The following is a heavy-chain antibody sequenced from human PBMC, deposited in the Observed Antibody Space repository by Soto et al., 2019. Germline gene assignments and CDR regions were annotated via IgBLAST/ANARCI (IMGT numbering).Heavy chain of an antibody. CDR3: AKVSDVLRFLEWTNAFDI. D-gene: IGHD3-3*01. Sequence: GGSLRLSCAASGFTFSSYAISWVRQAPGKGLEWVSAISGSGGSTYYADSVKGRFTISRDDSKNTLYLQMNSLRAEDTAVYYCAKVSDVLRFLEWTNAFDIWGQGTMVTVSS. J-gene: IGHJ3*02. V-gene: IGHV3-23*01. CDR1: GFTFSSYA. CDR2: ISGSGGST.